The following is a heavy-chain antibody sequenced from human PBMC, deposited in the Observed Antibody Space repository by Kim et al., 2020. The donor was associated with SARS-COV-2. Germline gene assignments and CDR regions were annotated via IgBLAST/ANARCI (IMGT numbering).Heavy chain of an antibody. D-gene: IGHD5-12*01. J-gene: IGHJ3*02. Sequence: SETLSLTCTVSGGSIGNYYYSWLRQPPGKGLEWIGYIDDSGSTNYNPSLKSRLTISADTSKNQFSLKVNSVTAADTAVYYCARTRLMATIRNAFDIWGQGTMVTVSS. CDR3: ARTRLMATIRNAFDI. CDR1: GGSIGNYY. V-gene: IGHV4-59*13. CDR2: IDDSGST.